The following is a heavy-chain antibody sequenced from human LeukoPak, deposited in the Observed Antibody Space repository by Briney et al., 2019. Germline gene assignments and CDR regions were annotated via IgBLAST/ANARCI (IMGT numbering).Heavy chain of an antibody. CDR1: GGSISSYY. D-gene: IGHD3-22*01. CDR3: ARAEYYYDSSPGAFDI. Sequence: PGTLSLTCTVSGGSISSYYWSWIRHPPGKGLEWIGYIYYSGSTNYNPSPKSRVTISVDTSKNQFSLKLSSVTAAETGVYYCARAEYYYDSSPGAFDIWGQGTMVTVSS. J-gene: IGHJ3*02. CDR2: IYYSGST. V-gene: IGHV4-59*01.